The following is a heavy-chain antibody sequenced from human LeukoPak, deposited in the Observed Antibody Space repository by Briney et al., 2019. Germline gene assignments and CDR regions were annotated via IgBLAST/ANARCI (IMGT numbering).Heavy chain of an antibody. CDR3: ARDDGYCSSTSCYNWFDP. CDR2: IPYDGSNK. V-gene: IGHV3-30*04. CDR1: GFTFSSYA. D-gene: IGHD2-2*01. Sequence: GRSLRLSCAASGFTFSSYAMHWVRQAPGKGLEWVAVIPYDGSNKYYADSVKGRFTISRDNSKNTLYLQMNSLRAEDTAVYYCARDDGYCSSTSCYNWFDPWGQGTLVTVSS. J-gene: IGHJ5*02.